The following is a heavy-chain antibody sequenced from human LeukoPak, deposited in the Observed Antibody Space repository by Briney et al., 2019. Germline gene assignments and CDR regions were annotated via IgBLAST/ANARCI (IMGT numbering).Heavy chain of an antibody. D-gene: IGHD3-10*01. CDR3: ASLLLWFGELLSDPFDY. Sequence: GGSLRLSCAASGFTFSSCAMHWVRQAPGKGLEWVAVISYDGSNKYYADSVKGRFTISRDNSKNTLYLQMNSLRAEDTAVYYCASLLLWFGELLSDPFDYWGQGTLVTVSS. V-gene: IGHV3-30-3*01. CDR2: ISYDGSNK. CDR1: GFTFSSCA. J-gene: IGHJ4*02.